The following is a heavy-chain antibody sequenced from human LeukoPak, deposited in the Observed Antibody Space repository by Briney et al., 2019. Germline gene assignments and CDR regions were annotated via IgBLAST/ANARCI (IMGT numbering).Heavy chain of an antibody. V-gene: IGHV3-23*01. Sequence: GGSLRLSCAASGFTFSSYSMNWVRQAPGKGLEWVSAISGSGGSTYYADSVKGRFTISRDNSKNTLYLQMNSLRAEDTAVYYCAKGPRPYYYDRGFFDYWGQGTLVTVSS. CDR2: ISGSGGST. CDR3: AKGPRPYYYDRGFFDY. D-gene: IGHD3-22*01. CDR1: GFTFSSYS. J-gene: IGHJ4*02.